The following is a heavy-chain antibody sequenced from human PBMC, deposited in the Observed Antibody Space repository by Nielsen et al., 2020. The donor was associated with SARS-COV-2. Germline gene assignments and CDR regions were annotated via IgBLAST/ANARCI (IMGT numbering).Heavy chain of an antibody. D-gene: IGHD3-16*01. CDR3: ARGRNTYAYEHQFYYGMDV. V-gene: IGHV3-21*01. CDR1: GFTFSSYW. CDR2: ISSGSSYI. J-gene: IGHJ6*02. Sequence: GESLKISCAASGFTFSSYWMHWVRQAPGKGLEWVSSISSGSSYIYYADSVKGRFTISRDNAKNSLDLQMNSLRAEDTAVYYCARGRNTYAYEHQFYYGMDVWGQGTTVIVSS.